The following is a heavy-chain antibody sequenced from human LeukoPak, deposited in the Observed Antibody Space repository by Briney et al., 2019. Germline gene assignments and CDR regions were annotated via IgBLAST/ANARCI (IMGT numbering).Heavy chain of an antibody. V-gene: IGHV3-9*01. Sequence: GGSLRLSCTASGFTFDDYAMHWVRQAPGKGLEWVLGISWNSGSIVYADSVKGRFTISRDNAKNSLYLQMNSLRAEDTALYYCAKDTTSGSGSYFDYLDYWGQGTLVTVSS. CDR1: GFTFDDYA. D-gene: IGHD3-10*01. J-gene: IGHJ4*02. CDR2: ISWNSGSI. CDR3: AKDTTSGSGSYFDYLDY.